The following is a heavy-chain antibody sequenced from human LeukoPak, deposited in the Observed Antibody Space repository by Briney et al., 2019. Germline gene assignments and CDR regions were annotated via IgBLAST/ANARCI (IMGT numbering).Heavy chain of an antibody. V-gene: IGHV3-7*05. CDR1: GFTFSSSW. CDR3: ARARDYGSGKVNAFDI. Sequence: GGSLRLSCAASGFTFSSSWMHWVRQAPGKGLEWVANIKRDGSEKYYVDSVKGRFTISRDNAENSLYLQMNSLRAEDTAVYYCARARDYGSGKVNAFDIWGQGTMVTVSS. J-gene: IGHJ3*02. CDR2: IKRDGSEK. D-gene: IGHD3-10*01.